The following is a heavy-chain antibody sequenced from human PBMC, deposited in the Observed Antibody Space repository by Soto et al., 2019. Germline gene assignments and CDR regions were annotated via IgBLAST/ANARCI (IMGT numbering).Heavy chain of an antibody. CDR3: ARHPRSGYPINWFDP. Sequence: GESLKISCKGSGYSFTSYWIGWVRQMPGKGLEWMGIIYPGDSDTRYSPSFQGQVTISADKSISTAYLQWSSLKASDTAMYYCARHPRSGYPINWFDPWGQGTLVTVSS. CDR1: GYSFTSYW. V-gene: IGHV5-51*01. D-gene: IGHD3-3*01. CDR2: IYPGDSDT. J-gene: IGHJ5*02.